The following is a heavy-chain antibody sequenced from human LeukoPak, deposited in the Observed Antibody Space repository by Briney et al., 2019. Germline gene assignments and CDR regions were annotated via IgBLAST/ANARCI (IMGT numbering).Heavy chain of an antibody. J-gene: IGHJ4*02. Sequence: ASVKVSCKASGYTFSNYGISWVRQAPGQGLEWMGWISAYNGNTNYAHKLQGRVTMTTDTSTSTVYMELSSLRSEDTAVYYCARGTSGDYPFDYWGQGTLVTVSS. V-gene: IGHV1-18*01. D-gene: IGHD2-21*02. CDR1: GYTFSNYG. CDR3: ARGTSGDYPFDY. CDR2: ISAYNGNT.